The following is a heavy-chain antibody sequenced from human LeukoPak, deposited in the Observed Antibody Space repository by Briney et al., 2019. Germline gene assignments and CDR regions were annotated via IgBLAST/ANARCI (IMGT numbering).Heavy chain of an antibody. V-gene: IGHV1-46*01. Sequence: ASVKVSCKASGYTFTSYYMHWVRQAPGQGLEWMGIINPSCGSTNYAQKFQGRVTMTRDTSTSTVYMELSSLRSEDTAVYYCASDDSSGWSYAFDIWGQGTMVTVSS. CDR1: GYTFTSYY. J-gene: IGHJ3*02. CDR2: INPSCGST. CDR3: ASDDSSGWSYAFDI. D-gene: IGHD6-19*01.